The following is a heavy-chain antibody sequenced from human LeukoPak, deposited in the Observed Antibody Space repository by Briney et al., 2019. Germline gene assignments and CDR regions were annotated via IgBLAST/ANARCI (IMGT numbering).Heavy chain of an antibody. Sequence: GGSLRLSCAASGFTFSSYWMHWVRQAPGQGLVWVSRINSDRDSTRYADPVKGRFTISRDNAKNTLYLQMNSLRVEDTAVYYCARDRGYGGNSGWIPWGQGTLVTVSS. CDR2: INSDRDST. D-gene: IGHD4-23*01. CDR3: ARDRGYGGNSGWIP. CDR1: GFTFSSYW. J-gene: IGHJ5*02. V-gene: IGHV3-74*01.